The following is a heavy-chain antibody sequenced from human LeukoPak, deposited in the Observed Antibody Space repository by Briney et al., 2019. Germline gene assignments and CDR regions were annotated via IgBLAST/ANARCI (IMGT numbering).Heavy chain of an antibody. Sequence: ASVKVSCKASGYTFTSYDVNWVRQATGQGLEWMGWMNPNSGNTGYAQKFQGRVTITRNTSISTAYTELSSLRSEDTAVYYCARGSSSSSVYFQHWGQGTLVTVSS. CDR3: ARGSSSSSVYFQH. J-gene: IGHJ1*01. D-gene: IGHD6-6*01. CDR1: GYTFTSYD. V-gene: IGHV1-8*03. CDR2: MNPNSGNT.